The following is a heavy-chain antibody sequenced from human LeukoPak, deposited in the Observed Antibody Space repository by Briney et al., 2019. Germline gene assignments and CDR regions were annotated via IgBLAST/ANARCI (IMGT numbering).Heavy chain of an antibody. CDR1: GFTFDDYA. V-gene: IGHV3-9*01. CDR3: AKGATTVTTSPFDY. Sequence: GRSLRLSCAASGFTFDDYAMHWVRQAPGKGLEWVSGISWNSGSIGCADSVKGRFTISRDNAKNSPYLQMNSLRAEDTALYYCAKGATTVTTSPFDYWGQGTLVTVSS. J-gene: IGHJ4*02. CDR2: ISWNSGSI. D-gene: IGHD4-17*01.